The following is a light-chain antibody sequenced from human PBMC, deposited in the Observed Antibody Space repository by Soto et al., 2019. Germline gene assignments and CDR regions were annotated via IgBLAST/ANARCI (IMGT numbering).Light chain of an antibody. V-gene: IGKV3-20*01. Sequence: EIVLTQSPGTLSLSPGERAALSCRTSRSLSSTSLAWYQQRPGQAPRLLIYDASSRATGIPDRFSGSGSGTDFTLPINRLEPDDFAVDYCEHYGSSPRTVGQGTKV. CDR1: RSLSSTS. CDR2: DAS. CDR3: EHYGSSPRT. J-gene: IGKJ1*01.